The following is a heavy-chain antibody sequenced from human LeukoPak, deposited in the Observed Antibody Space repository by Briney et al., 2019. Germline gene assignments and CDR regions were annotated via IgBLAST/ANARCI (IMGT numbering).Heavy chain of an antibody. J-gene: IGHJ4*02. CDR2: IFYSGGT. CDR3: ARHVSRHFDY. V-gene: IGHV4-39*01. Sequence: SETLSLTCAVSGGSISSGGYSWSWIRQPPGKGLEWIGSIFYSGGTYYNPSLKSRVTISVDTSKNQFSLKLSSVTAADTAVYYCARHVSRHFDYWGQGTLVTVPS. CDR1: GGSISSGGYS.